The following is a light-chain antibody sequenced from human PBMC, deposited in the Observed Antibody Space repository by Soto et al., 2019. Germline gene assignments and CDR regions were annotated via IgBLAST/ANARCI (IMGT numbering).Light chain of an antibody. Sequence: DIQMTQSPSTLSASVGDRVTITCRASQSVSGWLAWYQQKPGKAPELLIYSASTLETGVPSRFSGSGSGTEFTLTVSSLQPDDFATYYCQQYESYPLTFGGGTKADIK. CDR1: QSVSGW. V-gene: IGKV1-5*03. CDR3: QQYESYPLT. J-gene: IGKJ4*01. CDR2: SAS.